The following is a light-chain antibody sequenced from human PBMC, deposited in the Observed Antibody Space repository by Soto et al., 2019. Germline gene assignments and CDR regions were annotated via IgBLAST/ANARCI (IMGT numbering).Light chain of an antibody. CDR3: SSYTGSSTYVV. CDR1: SSDVGGYKY. J-gene: IGLJ2*01. CDR2: EVS. Sequence: QSALTQPASVSGFPGQSITISCTGTSSDVGGYKYVSWYQQHPGKAPKLMIYEVSNRPSGVSNRFSGSKSGNTASLTISGLQAEDEAVYYCSSYTGSSTYVVFGGGTQLTVL. V-gene: IGLV2-14*01.